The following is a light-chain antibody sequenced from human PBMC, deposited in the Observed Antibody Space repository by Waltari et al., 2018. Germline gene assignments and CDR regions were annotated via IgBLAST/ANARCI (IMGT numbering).Light chain of an antibody. V-gene: IGLV2-23*02. Sequence: QSALTQPASVSGSPGQSITISCTGTSSDVGGYNYVSWYQQHPGKAPKLMIYDVSKRPSGVSNPFSGSKSRNTASLTISGLQAEDEADYYCCSYAGSSTLVFGGGTKLTVL. J-gene: IGLJ2*01. CDR1: SSDVGGYNY. CDR2: DVS. CDR3: CSYAGSSTLV.